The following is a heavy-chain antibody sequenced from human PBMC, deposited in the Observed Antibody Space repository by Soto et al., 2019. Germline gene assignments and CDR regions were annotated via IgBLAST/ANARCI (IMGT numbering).Heavy chain of an antibody. J-gene: IGHJ4*02. D-gene: IGHD3-22*01. CDR2: IKSKTDGGTT. CDR1: GFTFSNAW. Sequence: PGGSLRLSCAASGFTFSNAWMSWVRQAPGKGLEWVGRIKSKTDGGTTDYAAPVKGRFTISRDDSKNTLYLQMNSLKTEDTAVYYCTTRFYDSSGYHFDYWGQGTLVTVSS. CDR3: TTRFYDSSGYHFDY. V-gene: IGHV3-15*01.